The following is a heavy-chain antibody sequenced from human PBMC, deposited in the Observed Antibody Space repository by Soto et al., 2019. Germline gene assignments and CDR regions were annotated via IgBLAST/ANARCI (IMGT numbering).Heavy chain of an antibody. CDR2: IVVASGQT. Sequence: SVKVSCKASGSGFISSGIQWVRQAHGQRLEWIGWIVVASGQTNYAQNFRGRVAITRDTSTATAYIELTGLTSEDAAVYFCSADRPDIGVGWWVWGQGTTVTVSS. J-gene: IGHJ6*02. CDR1: GSGFISSG. V-gene: IGHV1-58*02. CDR3: SADRPDIGVGWWV. D-gene: IGHD2-15*01.